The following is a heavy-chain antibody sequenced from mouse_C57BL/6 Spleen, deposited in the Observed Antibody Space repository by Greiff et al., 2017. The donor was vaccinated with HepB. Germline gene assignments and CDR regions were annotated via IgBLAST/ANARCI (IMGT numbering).Heavy chain of an antibody. Sequence: QVQLQQSGAELVRPGASVTLSCKASGYTFTDYEMHWVKQTPVHGLEWIGAIDPETGGTAYNQKFKGKAILTADKSSSTAYMELRSLTSEDSAVYYCTRRPIYYDYENWYFDVWGTGTTVTVSS. CDR2: IDPETGGT. D-gene: IGHD2-4*01. V-gene: IGHV1-15*01. CDR3: TRRPIYYDYENWYFDV. CDR1: GYTFTDYE. J-gene: IGHJ1*03.